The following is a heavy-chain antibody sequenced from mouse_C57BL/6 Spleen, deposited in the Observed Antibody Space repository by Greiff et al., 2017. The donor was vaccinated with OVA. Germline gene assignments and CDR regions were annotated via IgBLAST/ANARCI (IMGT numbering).Heavy chain of an antibody. J-gene: IGHJ4*01. CDR1: GYTFTDYE. V-gene: IGHV1-15*01. Sequence: QVQLQQSGAELVRPGASVTLSCKASGYTFTDYEMHWVKQTPVHGLEWIGAIDPETGGTAYNQKFKGKAILTADKSSSTAYMELRSLTSEDSAVYYCTRRILTGAMDYWGQGTSVTVSS. CDR2: IDPETGGT. CDR3: TRRILTGAMDY.